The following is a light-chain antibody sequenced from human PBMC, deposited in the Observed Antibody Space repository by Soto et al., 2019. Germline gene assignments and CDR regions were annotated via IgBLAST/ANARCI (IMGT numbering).Light chain of an antibody. Sequence: QSALTQPASVSGSPGQSITISCTGTSSDVGGYNYVSWYQQHPGKAPKLMIYDVSNRPSGVSNRFSGSKSGNTASLTISGLQAEDEADYSCSSYTSSSSNYVFGTGTKVPVL. CDR2: DVS. V-gene: IGLV2-14*01. CDR3: SSYTSSSSNYV. J-gene: IGLJ1*01. CDR1: SSDVGGYNY.